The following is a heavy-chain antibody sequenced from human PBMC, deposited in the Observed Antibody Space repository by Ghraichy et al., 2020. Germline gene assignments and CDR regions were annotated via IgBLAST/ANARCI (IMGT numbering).Heavy chain of an antibody. CDR2: IYPGDSDT. CDR3: ARCPAESDFWSGYQYYYYYMDV. Sequence: GESLNISCKGSGYSFTSYWIGWVRQMPGKGLEWMGIIYPGDSDTRYSPSFQGQVTISADKSISTAYLQWSSPKASDTAMYYCARCPAESDFWSGYQYYYYYMDVWGKGTTVTVSS. V-gene: IGHV5-51*01. CDR1: GYSFTSYW. D-gene: IGHD3-3*01. J-gene: IGHJ6*03.